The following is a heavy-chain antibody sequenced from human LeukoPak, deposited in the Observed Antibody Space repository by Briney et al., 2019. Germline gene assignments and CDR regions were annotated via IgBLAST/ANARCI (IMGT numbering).Heavy chain of an antibody. CDR1: GFTFSSYS. Sequence: GGSLRLSCAASGFTFSSYSMNWVRQAPGRGLEWVANIKHDGSGKYYVDSVKDRFTISRDNAKNSMYLHMNSLRAEDTAVYYCASYCSGGSCCDYWGRGIMVTVSS. CDR2: IKHDGSGK. J-gene: IGHJ4*02. CDR3: ASYCSGGSCCDY. V-gene: IGHV3-7*03. D-gene: IGHD2-15*01.